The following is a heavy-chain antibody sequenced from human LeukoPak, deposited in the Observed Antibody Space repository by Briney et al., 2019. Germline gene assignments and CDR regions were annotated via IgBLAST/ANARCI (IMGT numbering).Heavy chain of an antibody. CDR3: ARDSQGDY. CDR2: INPNSGGT. V-gene: IGHV1-2*02. J-gene: IGHJ4*02. Sequence: GASVKVSCKASGYSFTGYYMHWVRQAPGQGPKWMGCINPNSGGTNYAQKFQGRVTMTRDTSISTAYMELSSLRSDDTAVYYCARDSQGDYWGQGTLVTVSS. CDR1: GYSFTGYY.